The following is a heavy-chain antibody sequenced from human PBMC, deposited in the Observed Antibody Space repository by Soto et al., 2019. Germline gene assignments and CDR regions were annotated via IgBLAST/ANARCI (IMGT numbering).Heavy chain of an antibody. CDR3: ARGVTVFGLVSRFWFDP. CDR2: IYNSGIT. D-gene: IGHD3-3*01. V-gene: IGHV4-30-4*01. J-gene: IGHJ5*02. CDR1: GGSISSGDYS. Sequence: SETLSLTCTVSGGSISSGDYSWSWVRQSPGKGLEWIGHIYNSGITYYDPSLKSRVVISIGTSRNQFSLRLNSLTAADRAVYFCARGVTVFGLVSRFWFDPWGQGTVVTVSS.